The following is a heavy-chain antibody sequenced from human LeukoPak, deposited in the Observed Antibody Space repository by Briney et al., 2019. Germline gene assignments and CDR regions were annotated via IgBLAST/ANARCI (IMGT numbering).Heavy chain of an antibody. CDR2: ISYDGSKK. D-gene: IGHD5-24*01. CDR3: ARNFRDGYNNSFDY. Sequence: GSLRLSCAASGFTFSSYAMHWVRQAPGKGLEWVTIISYDGSKKYYADYVKGRFTISRDNSKNTLYLQMNSLRAEDTAVYYCARNFRDGYNNSFDYWGQGTLVTVSS. V-gene: IGHV3-30*04. CDR1: GFTFSSYA. J-gene: IGHJ4*02.